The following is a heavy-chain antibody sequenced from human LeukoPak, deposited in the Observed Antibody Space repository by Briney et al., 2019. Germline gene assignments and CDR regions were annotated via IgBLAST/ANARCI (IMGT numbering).Heavy chain of an antibody. V-gene: IGHV3-11*06. Sequence: GGSLRLSCAASGFTFSDYYISWIRQAPGKGLEWVSYISSSSSYTNYADSVKGRFTISRDNAKNSLYLQMNSLRAEDTAVYYCARAKRDLYDILTGYYYYFDYWGQGTLVTVSS. CDR1: GFTFSDYY. J-gene: IGHJ4*02. CDR3: ARAKRDLYDILTGYYYYFDY. CDR2: ISSSSSYT. D-gene: IGHD3-9*01.